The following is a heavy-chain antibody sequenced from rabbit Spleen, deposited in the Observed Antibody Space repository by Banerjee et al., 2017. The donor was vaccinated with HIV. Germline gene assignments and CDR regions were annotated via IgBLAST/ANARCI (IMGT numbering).Heavy chain of an antibody. D-gene: IGHD8-1*01. CDR2: INAITGKA. CDR3: ARDAGSSFSSYGMDL. Sequence: QEQLVESGGGLVKPGASLTLTCTASGFSFSDRDVMCWVRQAPGKGLQWIACINAITGKAVYANWAKGRSTFSKTSSTTVTLQVTSLTAADTATYFCARDAGSSFSSYGMDLWGQGTLVTVS. V-gene: IGHV1S45*01. CDR1: GFSFSDRDV. J-gene: IGHJ6*01.